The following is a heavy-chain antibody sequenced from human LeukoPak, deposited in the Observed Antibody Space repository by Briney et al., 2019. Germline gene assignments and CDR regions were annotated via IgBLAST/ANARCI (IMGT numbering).Heavy chain of an antibody. CDR3: ARDLRSSGWYDKVYYYYYGMDV. D-gene: IGHD6-19*01. Sequence: ASVKVSCKASGYTFTSYDINWVRQATGQGLEWMGWMNPNSGNTGYAQKFQGRVTMTRNTSISTAYMELSSLRSEDTAVYYCARDLRSSGWYDKVYYYYYGMDVWGQGTTVTVSS. CDR2: MNPNSGNT. CDR1: GYTFTSYD. J-gene: IGHJ6*02. V-gene: IGHV1-8*01.